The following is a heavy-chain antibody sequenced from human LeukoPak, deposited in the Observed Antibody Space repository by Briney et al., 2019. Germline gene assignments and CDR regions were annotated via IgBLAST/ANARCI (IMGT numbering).Heavy chain of an antibody. D-gene: IGHD2-15*01. J-gene: IGHJ4*02. CDR2: IIPILGIA. CDR1: GGTFSSYA. Sequence: SVKVSCKASGGTFSSYAISWVRQAPGQGLEWMGRIIPILGIANYAQKFQGRVTITADKSTSTAYMELSSLRSEDTAVYYCARASWYCNGGSCFGYWGQGTLVTVSS. V-gene: IGHV1-69*04. CDR3: ARASWYCNGGSCFGY.